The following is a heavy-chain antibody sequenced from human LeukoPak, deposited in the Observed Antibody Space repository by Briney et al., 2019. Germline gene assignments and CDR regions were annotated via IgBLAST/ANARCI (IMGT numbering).Heavy chain of an antibody. V-gene: IGHV3-53*01. CDR1: GFTVSSNY. J-gene: IGHJ4*02. D-gene: IGHD3-10*01. CDR2: IYTGDST. Sequence: PGGSLRLSCAASGFTVSSNYMNWVRQAPGKGLEWISIIYTGDSTYYADSVKGRFTISRDNSKNTVYLRMNSLRAEDTAVYHCAREQPPGVYFDYWGQGTLVTVSS. CDR3: AREQPPGVYFDY.